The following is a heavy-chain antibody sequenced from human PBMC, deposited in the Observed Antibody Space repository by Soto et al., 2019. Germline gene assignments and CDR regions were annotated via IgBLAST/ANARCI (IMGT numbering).Heavy chain of an antibody. V-gene: IGHV1-18*01. CDR3: ARDDYGDYDY. CDR2: ISAYNGNT. D-gene: IGHD4-17*01. J-gene: IGHJ4*02. CDR1: GGTFSNYA. Sequence: ASVKVSCKASGGTFSNYAIAWVRQAPGQGLEWMGWISAYNGNTNYAQKLQGRVTMTTDTSTSTAYMELRSLRSDDTAVYYCARDDYGDYDYWGQGTLVTVSS.